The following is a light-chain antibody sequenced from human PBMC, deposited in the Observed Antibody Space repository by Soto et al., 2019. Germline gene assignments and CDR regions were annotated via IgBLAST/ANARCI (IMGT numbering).Light chain of an antibody. CDR3: SSYTSGNTFV. CDR1: SSDVGGYNS. CDR2: DVR. J-gene: IGLJ2*01. V-gene: IGLV2-14*01. Sequence: QSALTQPASVSGSPGQSITISCAGTSSDVGGYNSVSWYQHHPGEAPKLMVYDVRDRPSGVSNRFSGSKSGNTASLTISGLQAEDEADYYCSSYTSGNTFVFGGGTKLTVL.